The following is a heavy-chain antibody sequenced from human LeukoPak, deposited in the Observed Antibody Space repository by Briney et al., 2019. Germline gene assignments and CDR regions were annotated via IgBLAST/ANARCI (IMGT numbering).Heavy chain of an antibody. CDR1: GLIATSNY. J-gene: IGHJ4*02. CDR2: IYGGGNT. D-gene: IGHD3-16*01. V-gene: IGHV3-53*01. Sequence: PGGSLTLSCSFSGLIATSNYMAWVRQAPGKGLQWISFIYGGGNTLYADSVKGRFTISRDNSKNTLYLQMNSLRAEDTALYYCATGEFYFDFWGQGTLVTVSS. CDR3: ATGEFYFDF.